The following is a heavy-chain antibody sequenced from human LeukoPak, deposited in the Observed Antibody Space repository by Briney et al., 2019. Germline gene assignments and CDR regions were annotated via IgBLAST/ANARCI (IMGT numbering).Heavy chain of an antibody. CDR2: INHSGST. D-gene: IGHD3-22*01. CDR1: GGSISSGASD. CDR3: ARAARQGFTMIVVPFFYFDL. Sequence: SETLSLTCTVSGGSISSGASDWGWIRQHPKRGLEWAGYINHSGSTYYSPSLGSRVTMSVDTSKNQFSLKLSSVTAADSAVYYCARAARQGFTMIVVPFFYFDLWGRGTLVTVSS. V-gene: IGHV4-31*03. J-gene: IGHJ2*01.